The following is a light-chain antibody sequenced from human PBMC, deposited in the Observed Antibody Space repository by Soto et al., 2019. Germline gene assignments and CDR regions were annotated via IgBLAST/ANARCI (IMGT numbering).Light chain of an antibody. CDR3: QQYNNWPPWT. CDR2: GAS. CDR1: QSVSSN. Sequence: EIVMTQSPATPSVSPGERATLSCRASQSVSSNLAWYQQKPGQAPRLLIYGASTRATGIPARFSGSGSGTEFTLTISSLQSEDFALYYCQQYNNWPPWTFGQGTKVEIK. J-gene: IGKJ1*01. V-gene: IGKV3-15*01.